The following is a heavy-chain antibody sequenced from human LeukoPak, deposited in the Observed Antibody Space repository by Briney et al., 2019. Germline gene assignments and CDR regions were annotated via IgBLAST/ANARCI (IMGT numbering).Heavy chain of an antibody. Sequence: GGSLRLSYAPSGFTFSSCGLNCVLQAPGKGLEWVSSICPTGTDRYYADSVRGRFTISRDNAKNSMYLQMDSLRDEDTAVYSCATETIGRHYDYWGQGTLLTVSS. D-gene: IGHD1-14*01. J-gene: IGHJ4*02. CDR2: ICPTGTDR. CDR3: ATETIGRHYDY. CDR1: GFTFSSCG. V-gene: IGHV3-21*01.